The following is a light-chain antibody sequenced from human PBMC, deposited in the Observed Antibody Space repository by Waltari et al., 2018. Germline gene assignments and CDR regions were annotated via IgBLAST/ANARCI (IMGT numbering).Light chain of an antibody. Sequence: DIVMTQTPLSSPVTLGQPASISCRSSQSFVHSDGNTYLSWLQQRPGQPPRLLIYKISNRVSGVPDRFSGSGAGTDFTLKISRVEAEDVGLYYCMQATQFPLTFGGGTKVEMK. V-gene: IGKV2-24*01. CDR1: QSFVHSDGNTY. CDR3: MQATQFPLT. CDR2: KIS. J-gene: IGKJ4*01.